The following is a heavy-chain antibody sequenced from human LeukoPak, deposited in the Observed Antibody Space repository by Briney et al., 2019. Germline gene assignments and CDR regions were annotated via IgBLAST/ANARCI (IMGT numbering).Heavy chain of an antibody. CDR2: IWYDGSNK. D-gene: IGHD3-22*01. CDR1: GFTFSSYG. CDR3: ARSSSGFDAFDI. J-gene: IGHJ3*02. Sequence: GGSLRLSCAASGFTFSSYGMRWVRQAPGKGPEWVAVIWYDGSNKYYADSVKGRFTISRDNSKNTLYLQMNSLRAEDTAVYYCARSSSGFDAFDIWGQGTMVTVSS. V-gene: IGHV3-33*01.